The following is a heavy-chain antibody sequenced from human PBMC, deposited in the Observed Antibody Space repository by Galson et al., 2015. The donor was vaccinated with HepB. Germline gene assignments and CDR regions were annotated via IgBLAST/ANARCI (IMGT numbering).Heavy chain of an antibody. CDR1: GFTFSSYG. J-gene: IGHJ6*02. CDR2: ISYDGSNK. D-gene: IGHD6-19*01. Sequence: SLRLSCAASGFTFSSYGMHWVRQAPGKGLEWVAVISYDGSNKCYADSVKGRFTISRDNSKNTLYLQMNSLRAEDTAVYYCAKGGLWYSSGWYSNYYYYGMDAWGQGTTVTVSS. V-gene: IGHV3-30*18. CDR3: AKGGLWYSSGWYSNYYYYGMDA.